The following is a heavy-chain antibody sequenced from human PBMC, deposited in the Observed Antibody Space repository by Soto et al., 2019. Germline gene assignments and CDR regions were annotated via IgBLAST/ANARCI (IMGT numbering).Heavy chain of an antibody. V-gene: IGHV1-3*01. D-gene: IGHD5-12*01. CDR3: ARTHSGYDWDYFDY. J-gene: IGHJ4*02. Sequence: PSVKVSCKASGYTFTSYAMHWVRQAPGQRLEWMGWINAGNGNTKYSQKFQGRVTITRDTSASTAYMELSSLRSEDTAVYYCARTHSGYDWDYFDYWGQGTLVRVSS. CDR2: INAGNGNT. CDR1: GYTFTSYA.